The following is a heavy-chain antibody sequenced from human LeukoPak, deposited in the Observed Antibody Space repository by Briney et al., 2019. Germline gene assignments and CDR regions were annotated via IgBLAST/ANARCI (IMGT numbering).Heavy chain of an antibody. CDR3: ARAPEYGLYYFDY. Sequence: PSETLSLTCAVYGGSFSGYCWTWIRQPPGKGLEWIGEINHSGNTNYNPSLKSRVTILVDPSKNQFSLKLTSVTAADTAVYYCARAPEYGLYYFDYWGQGTLVTVSS. D-gene: IGHD1-14*01. CDR1: GGSFSGYC. V-gene: IGHV4-34*01. CDR2: INHSGNT. J-gene: IGHJ4*02.